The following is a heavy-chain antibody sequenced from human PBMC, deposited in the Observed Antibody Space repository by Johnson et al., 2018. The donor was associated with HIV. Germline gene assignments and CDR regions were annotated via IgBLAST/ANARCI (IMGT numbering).Heavy chain of an antibody. CDR3: TTDPWWNGYHAFDI. CDR1: GFIFFDYA. Sequence: EVQLVESGGGLVQPGRSLRLSCNTSGFIFFDYAMSWFRQAPGKGLEWVGFIRSKAYGGTTDYAAPVKGRFTISRHDSKNMLYLQMNSLKTEDTAVYYCTTDPWWNGYHAFDIWGQGTMVTVSS. CDR2: IRSKAYGGTT. D-gene: IGHD1-1*01. J-gene: IGHJ3*02. V-gene: IGHV3-49*03.